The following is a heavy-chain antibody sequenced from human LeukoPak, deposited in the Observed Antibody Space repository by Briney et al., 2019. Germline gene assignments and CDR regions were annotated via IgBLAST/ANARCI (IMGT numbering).Heavy chain of an antibody. CDR3: ARALYGDIFYWYFDL. CDR2: IYSGADT. J-gene: IGHJ2*01. V-gene: IGHV3-53*04. CDR1: GFTVSGDY. Sequence: GGSLRLSCAASGFTVSGDYVSWVRQAPGKGLEWVSVIYSGADTYYADSVKGRFTISRHSSQNTVFLQMNSLRPEDTAVYYCARALYGDIFYWYFDLWGRGTLVTVSS. D-gene: IGHD4-17*01.